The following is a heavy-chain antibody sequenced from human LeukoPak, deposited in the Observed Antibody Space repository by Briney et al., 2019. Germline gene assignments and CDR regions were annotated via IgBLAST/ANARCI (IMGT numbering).Heavy chain of an antibody. J-gene: IGHJ4*02. CDR1: GFTFSNYD. Sequence: GGSLRLSCVGSGFTFSNYDMTWVRQAPGKGLEWVSCITSSGDVTFYSDAVKGRFTISRDNSRNTLYLQMNSLRAEDTAIYFCAKYRGMTGTSELDYWGQGTLVTVSS. D-gene: IGHD1-20*01. CDR3: AKYRGMTGTSELDY. CDR2: ITSSGDVT. V-gene: IGHV3-23*01.